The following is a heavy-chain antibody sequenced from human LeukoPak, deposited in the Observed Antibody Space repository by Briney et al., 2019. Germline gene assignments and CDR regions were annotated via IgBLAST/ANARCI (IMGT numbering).Heavy chain of an antibody. D-gene: IGHD6-19*01. Sequence: PSETLSLTCTVSGGSISSYYWSWIRQPPGKGLEWIGYIYYSGSTYYNPSLKSRVTISVDRSKNQFSLKLSSVTAADTAVYYCARGNSSGWYPFDYWGQGTLVTVSS. CDR1: GGSISSYY. CDR2: IYYSGST. V-gene: IGHV4-59*12. CDR3: ARGNSSGWYPFDY. J-gene: IGHJ4*02.